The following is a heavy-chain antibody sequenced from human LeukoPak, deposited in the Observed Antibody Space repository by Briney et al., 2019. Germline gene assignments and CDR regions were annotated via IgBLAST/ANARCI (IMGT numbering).Heavy chain of an antibody. CDR3: ASSGGYNPPFDY. CDR2: INPSGGST. J-gene: IGHJ4*02. V-gene: IGHV1-46*03. D-gene: IGHD5-12*01. Sequence: ASVKVSCRASGYTFTSYYMHWVRQAPGQGLEWMGIINPSGGSTSYAQKFQGRVTMTRDTSTSTVYMELSSLRSEDTAVYYCASSGGYNPPFDYWGQGTLVTVSS. CDR1: GYTFTSYY.